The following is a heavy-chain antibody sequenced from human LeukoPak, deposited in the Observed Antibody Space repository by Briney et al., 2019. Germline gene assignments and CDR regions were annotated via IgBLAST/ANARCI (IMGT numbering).Heavy chain of an antibody. Sequence: GGSLTLSCAASGFTFSSYAMHWVRQAPGKGLGWVAVISFDGSNKYYADSVKGRFTISRDNSKNTLYLQMNSLRAEDTAVYYCATPEKQWHIFDYWGQGTLVTVSS. CDR2: ISFDGSNK. CDR1: GFTFSSYA. J-gene: IGHJ4*02. D-gene: IGHD6-19*01. V-gene: IGHV3-30*04. CDR3: ATPEKQWHIFDY.